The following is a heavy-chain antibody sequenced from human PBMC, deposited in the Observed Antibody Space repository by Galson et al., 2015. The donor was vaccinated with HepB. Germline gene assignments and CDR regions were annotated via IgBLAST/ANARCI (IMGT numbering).Heavy chain of an antibody. Sequence: SLRLSCAASGFTFSNDWMNWVRQAPGKGPEWVGRINSKTDGGTTDYAAPVKGRFTISRDDSKNTLYLQMNSLKTEDTAVYYCTNDVDTAIVDYWGQGTLVTVSS. J-gene: IGHJ4*02. CDR2: INSKTDGGTT. CDR3: TNDVDTAIVDY. D-gene: IGHD5-18*01. CDR1: GFTFSNDW. V-gene: IGHV3-15*07.